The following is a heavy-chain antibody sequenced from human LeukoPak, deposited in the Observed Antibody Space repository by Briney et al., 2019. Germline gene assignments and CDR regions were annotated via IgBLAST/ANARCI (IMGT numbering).Heavy chain of an antibody. D-gene: IGHD6-13*01. CDR3: ARGGAAGYYYYYMDV. Sequence: SSQTLSLTCTVSGGSISSGGYCWSWIRQPPGKGLEWIGYIYHSGSTYYNPSLKSRVTISVDRSKNQFSLKLSSVTAADTAVYYCARGGAAGYYYYYMDVWGKGPTVTVSS. J-gene: IGHJ6*03. V-gene: IGHV4-30-2*01. CDR1: GGSISSGGYC. CDR2: IYHSGST.